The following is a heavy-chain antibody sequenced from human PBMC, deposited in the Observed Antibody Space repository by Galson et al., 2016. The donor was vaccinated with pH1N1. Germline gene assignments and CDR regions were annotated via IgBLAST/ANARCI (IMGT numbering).Heavy chain of an antibody. J-gene: IGHJ6*02. Sequence: SLRLSCAASGFSFSNYGMLWVRQAPGKGPEWVAVISFDGTNKNYADSVKGRVTISRDNSKNTLFLLLDSLRPEDTAVYYCAKDRPQMMLRYFDWLLGDAMDVWGQGTTVTVSS. CDR1: GFSFSNYG. V-gene: IGHV3-30*18. CDR2: ISFDGTNK. D-gene: IGHD3-9*01. CDR3: AKDRPQMMLRYFDWLLGDAMDV.